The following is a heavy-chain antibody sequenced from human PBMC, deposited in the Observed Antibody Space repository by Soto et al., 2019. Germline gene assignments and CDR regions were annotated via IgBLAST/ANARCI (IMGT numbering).Heavy chain of an antibody. V-gene: IGHV4-31*03. CDR2: IYYSGST. Sequence: PSETLSLTCTVSGGSISSGGYYWSWIRQHPGKGMEWIGYIYYSGSTYYNPSLKSRVTISVDTSKNQFSLKLSSVTAADTAVYYCARATKTNIVVVPAAMRPYSSSWYGVDYWGQGTLVTVSS. J-gene: IGHJ4*02. CDR3: ARATKTNIVVVPAAMRPYSSSWYGVDY. CDR1: GGSISSGGYY. D-gene: IGHD2-2*01.